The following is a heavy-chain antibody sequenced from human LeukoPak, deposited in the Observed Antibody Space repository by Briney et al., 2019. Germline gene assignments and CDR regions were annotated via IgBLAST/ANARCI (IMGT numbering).Heavy chain of an antibody. D-gene: IGHD6-25*01. CDR1: GGSFSSYY. CDR3: ASLASGIQH. J-gene: IGHJ1*01. V-gene: IGHV4-59*01. CDR2: IYYSGST. Sequence: SETLSLTCAVYGGSFSSYYWSWIRQPPGKGLEWIGYIYYSGSTNYNPSLKSRVTISVDTSKNQFSLKLSSVTAADTAVYYCASLASGIQHWGQGTLVTVSS.